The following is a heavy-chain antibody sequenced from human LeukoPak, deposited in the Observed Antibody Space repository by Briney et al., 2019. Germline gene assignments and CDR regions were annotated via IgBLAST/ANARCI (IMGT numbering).Heavy chain of an antibody. D-gene: IGHD3-22*01. Sequence: SETLSLTCTVSGGSISSDDYYCSWIRQPAGKGLEWIGRVYTSGTTNYNPSLKSRVTISIDASKNQFSLKLSSVTAADTAVYYCAINYCDTRKPWDWGQGTLVTVSS. CDR2: VYTSGTT. J-gene: IGHJ4*02. V-gene: IGHV4-61*02. CDR3: AINYCDTRKPWD. CDR1: GGSISSDDYY.